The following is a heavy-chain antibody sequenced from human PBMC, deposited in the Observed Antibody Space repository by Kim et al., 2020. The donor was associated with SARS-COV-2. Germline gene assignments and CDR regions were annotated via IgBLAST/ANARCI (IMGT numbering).Heavy chain of an antibody. CDR3: AREGSEQWLVGVAFDI. D-gene: IGHD6-19*01. Sequence: GESLKISCKGSGYSFTSYWIGWVRQMPGKGLEWMGIIYPGDSDTRYSPSFQGQVTISADKSISTAYLQWSSLKASDTAMYYCAREGSEQWLVGVAFDIWGQGTMVTVSS. CDR2: IYPGDSDT. V-gene: IGHV5-51*01. CDR1: GYSFTSYW. J-gene: IGHJ3*02.